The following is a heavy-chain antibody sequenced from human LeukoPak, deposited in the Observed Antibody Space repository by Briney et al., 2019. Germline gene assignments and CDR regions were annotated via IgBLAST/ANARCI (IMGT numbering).Heavy chain of an antibody. CDR2: IIPIFDSA. V-gene: IGHV1-69*13. D-gene: IGHD2-2*01. CDR3: ASGACSRTSCYSLDY. J-gene: IGHJ4*02. CDR1: GGTFSNHA. Sequence: SVKFSCKASGGTFSNHAISWVRQAPGQGLEWMGGIIPIFDSAGYARKFQDRITIIADGSTNTAYMELYSLRPEDTAVYYCASGACSRTSCYSLDYWGQGTLVTVPS.